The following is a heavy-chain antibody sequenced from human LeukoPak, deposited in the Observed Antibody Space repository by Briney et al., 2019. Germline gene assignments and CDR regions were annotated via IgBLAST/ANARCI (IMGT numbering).Heavy chain of an antibody. CDR3: ARDIVARRYGMDV. CDR1: GFTFSDYY. D-gene: IGHD5-12*01. V-gene: IGHV3-11*05. J-gene: IGHJ6*02. CDR2: ISSRSSYT. Sequence: PGGSLRLSCAASGFTFSDYYMSWIRQAPGKGLEWVSYISSRSSYTNYGDSVKGRFTISRDNAKKSLYLQMNSLRAEDTAVYYCARDIVARRYGMDVWGQGTTVTVSS.